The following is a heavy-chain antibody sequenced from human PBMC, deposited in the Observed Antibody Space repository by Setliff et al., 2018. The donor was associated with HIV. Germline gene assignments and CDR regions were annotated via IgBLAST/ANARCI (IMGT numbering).Heavy chain of an antibody. D-gene: IGHD6-25*01. CDR2: IYTSGST. J-gene: IGHJ4*02. Sequence: PSETLSLTCTVSGGSISSYYWSWIRQPPGKGLEWIGYIYTSGSTNYNPSLKSRVTISVDTSKNQFSLKLSSVTAADTAVYYCAREAARVVDFWGQGTLVTVSS. CDR3: AREAARVVDF. CDR1: GGSISSYY. V-gene: IGHV4-4*09.